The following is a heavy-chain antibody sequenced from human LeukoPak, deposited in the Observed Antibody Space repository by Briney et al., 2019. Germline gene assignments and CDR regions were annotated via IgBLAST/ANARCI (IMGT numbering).Heavy chain of an antibody. Sequence: KPSETLSLTCAVYGGSFSGYYWSWIRQPPGKGLEWIGSIYYSGSTYYNPSLKSRVTISVDTSKNQFSLKLSSVTAADTAVYYCARLTAGTHFDYWGQGTLVTVSS. J-gene: IGHJ4*02. CDR2: IYYSGST. CDR1: GGSFSGYY. CDR3: ARLTAGTHFDY. V-gene: IGHV4-34*01.